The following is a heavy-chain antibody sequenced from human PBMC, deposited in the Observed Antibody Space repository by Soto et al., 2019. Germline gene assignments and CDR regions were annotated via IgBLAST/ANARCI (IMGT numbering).Heavy chain of an antibody. V-gene: IGHV1-18*04. J-gene: IGHJ4*02. CDR3: ASDWHYYDSSGYYFPVDY. D-gene: IGHD3-22*01. CDR2: ISAYNGNT. CDR1: GYTFTSYG. Sequence: QVPLVQSGAEVKKPGASVKVSCKASGYTFTSYGISWVRQAPGQGLEWMGWISAYNGNTNYAQKLQGRVTMTTDTSTRTAYMELRSLRSDDTAVYYCASDWHYYDSSGYYFPVDYWGQGTLVTVSS.